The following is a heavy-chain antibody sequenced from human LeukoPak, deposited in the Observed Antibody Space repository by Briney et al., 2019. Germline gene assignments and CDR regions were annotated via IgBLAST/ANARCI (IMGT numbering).Heavy chain of an antibody. J-gene: IGHJ3*02. CDR3: AREYYDILTGYPGHRAFDI. CDR2: IYHSGST. D-gene: IGHD3-9*01. CDR1: GGSISSSSYY. V-gene: IGHV4-39*07. Sequence: SETLSLTCTVSGGSISSSSYYWGWIRQPPGKGLEWIGSIYHSGSTYYNPSLKSRVTISVDTSKNQFSLKLSSVTAADTAVYYCAREYYDILTGYPGHRAFDIWGQGTMVTVSS.